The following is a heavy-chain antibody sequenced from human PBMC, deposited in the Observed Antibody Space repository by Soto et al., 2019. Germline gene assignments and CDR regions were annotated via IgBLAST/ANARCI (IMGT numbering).Heavy chain of an antibody. CDR1: GFTFSTYV. CDR2: ITGGGGYT. CDR3: AKGSASTRPYYFDY. D-gene: IGHD2-21*01. J-gene: IGHJ4*02. V-gene: IGHV3-23*01. Sequence: VGSLRLSCAASGFTFSTYVMSWVRQAPGKGLEWVSAITGGGGYTYYADSVMGRFTASRDHSRNTLYLQMSSLRAEDTAFYYCAKGSASTRPYYFDYWGQGTLVTVSS.